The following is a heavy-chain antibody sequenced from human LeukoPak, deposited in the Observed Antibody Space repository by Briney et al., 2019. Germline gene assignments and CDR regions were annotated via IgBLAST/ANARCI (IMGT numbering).Heavy chain of an antibody. J-gene: IGHJ4*02. V-gene: IGHV3-23*01. D-gene: IGHD1-26*01. CDR2: ISGSGSGT. CDR1: GFTFSTYA. Sequence: TGGSLRLSCTVSGFTFSTYAMTWVRQAPGEGLEWVSTISGSGSGTYYADSVKARFTISRDNSKDTLYLPMNSLRADDTAVYYCAKTITTQHFDYWGQGTLVTVSS. CDR3: AKTITTQHFDY.